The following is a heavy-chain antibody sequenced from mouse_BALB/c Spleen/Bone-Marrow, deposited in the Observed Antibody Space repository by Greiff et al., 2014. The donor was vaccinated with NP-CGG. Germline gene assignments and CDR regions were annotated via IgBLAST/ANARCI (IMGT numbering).Heavy chain of an antibody. CDR3: ARHEDGYYDAMDY. CDR1: GFSFSSYD. CDR2: ISSGGGST. Sequence: EVKLEESGGGLVKPGGSLKLSCAASGFSFSSYDMSWVRQTPEKRLEWVAYISSGGGSTYNSDTVKGLITISRDNAENTMYLQMSSLKSEDTAMYYCARHEDGYYDAMDYWGQGTSVTVSS. D-gene: IGHD2-3*01. J-gene: IGHJ4*01. V-gene: IGHV5-12-1*01.